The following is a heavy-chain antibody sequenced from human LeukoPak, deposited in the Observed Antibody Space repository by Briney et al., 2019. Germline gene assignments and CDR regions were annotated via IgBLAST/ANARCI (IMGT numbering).Heavy chain of an antibody. V-gene: IGHV4-34*01. J-gene: IGHJ1*01. CDR2: INHSGST. CDR1: GGSFSGYY. D-gene: IGHD6-13*01. CDR3: ARLYGSSSWYPQYFQH. Sequence: PSETLSLTCAVYGGSFSGYYWSWIRQPPGKGLEWIGEINHSGSTNYNPSLKSRVTISVDTSKNQFSLKLSSVTAADTAVYYCARLYGSSSWYPQYFQHWGQGTLVTVSS.